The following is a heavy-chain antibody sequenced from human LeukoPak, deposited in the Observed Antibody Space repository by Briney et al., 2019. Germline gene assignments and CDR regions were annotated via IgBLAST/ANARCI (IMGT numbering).Heavy chain of an antibody. Sequence: GASVKLSCKASGYTFTRYYIPWVRQAPGQGLEWMGWITPQSGGTGYAQKYQARVTMTRDTSIKTAYMELSSLRSGDTAVYFCARDPGYFVDSTVITPYYYMDVWGKGTAVTVSS. CDR1: GYTFTRYY. CDR3: ARDPGYFVDSTVITPYYYMDV. V-gene: IGHV1-2*02. CDR2: ITPQSGGT. J-gene: IGHJ6*03. D-gene: IGHD2-15*01.